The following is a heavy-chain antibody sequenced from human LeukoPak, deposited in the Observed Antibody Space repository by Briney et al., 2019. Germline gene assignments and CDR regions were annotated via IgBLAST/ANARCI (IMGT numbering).Heavy chain of an antibody. CDR3: ASFKVGGPAFDN. CDR2: IYYSGST. D-gene: IGHD1-26*01. Sequence: SETLSLTCTVSGGSISSSSYYWGWIRPPPGKGLEWIGSIYYSGSTYYNPSLKSRVTISVDTSKNQFSLKLSSVTAADTAVYYCASFKVGGPAFDNWGQGNLVTVSS. V-gene: IGHV4-39*01. CDR1: GGSISSSSYY. J-gene: IGHJ4*02.